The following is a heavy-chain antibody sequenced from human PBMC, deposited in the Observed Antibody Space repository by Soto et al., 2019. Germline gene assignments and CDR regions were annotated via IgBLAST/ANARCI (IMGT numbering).Heavy chain of an antibody. CDR2: IKQDGSEK. J-gene: IGHJ4*02. V-gene: IGHV3-7*03. D-gene: IGHD4-17*01. CDR3: ATNTVTKVGDF. CDR1: GFTFSNFW. Sequence: EVQLVESGGGLVQPGGSLRLSCEASGFTFSNFWMSWVRQAPGKGLEWVANIKQDGSEKNYLDSVKGRFIISRDNAKNSLSLQMNGLRAEDTAVYYCATNTVTKVGDFWGQGTLVTVSS.